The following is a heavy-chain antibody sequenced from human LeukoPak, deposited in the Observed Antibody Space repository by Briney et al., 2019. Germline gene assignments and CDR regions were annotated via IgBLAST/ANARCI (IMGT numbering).Heavy chain of an antibody. CDR2: VAKDGHGK. CDR1: GFTFTSYW. V-gene: IGHV3-7*01. J-gene: IGHJ4*02. D-gene: IGHD2/OR15-2a*01. CDR3: VRDRDFYAIDY. Sequence: GGSLRLSCVASGFTFTSYWMGWVRQAPGKGPEWVANVAKDGHGKNYLGSVKGRFTISRDNARNSVHLQMNSLRADDTAVYYCVRDRDFYAIDYWGQGTLVTVSS.